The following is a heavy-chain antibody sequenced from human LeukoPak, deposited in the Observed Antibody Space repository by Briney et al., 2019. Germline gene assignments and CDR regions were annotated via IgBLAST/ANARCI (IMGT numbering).Heavy chain of an antibody. V-gene: IGHV3-33*01. CDR2: ILSDGSKE. D-gene: IGHD1-26*01. CDR1: GFTFSSYG. J-gene: IGHJ4*02. Sequence: PGGSLRLSCAASGFTFSSYGMHWVRQAPGKGLEWVAVILSDGSKEFYTDSVKGRFTISRDNSKNTLYLQMNSLRAEDTAVYYCARWPYGSYYPAATGGDDYWGQGTLVTVSS. CDR3: ARWPYGSYYPAATGGDDY.